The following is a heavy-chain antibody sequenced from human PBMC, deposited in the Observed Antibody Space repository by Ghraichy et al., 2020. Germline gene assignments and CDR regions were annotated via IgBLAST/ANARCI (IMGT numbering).Heavy chain of an antibody. CDR1: GASVSANY. J-gene: IGHJ4*02. Sequence: SQTLSLTCTVSGASVSANYWSWIRQPAGQGLEWIGRVYTSGNTNYNPSLESRVTMSLDTSKNQFSLRMRSVTAADTAVYYCARHSYTLGGVIVYDYWGQGTLVTVSS. D-gene: IGHD3-16*02. CDR3: ARHSYTLGGVIVYDY. V-gene: IGHV4-4*07. CDR2: VYTSGNT.